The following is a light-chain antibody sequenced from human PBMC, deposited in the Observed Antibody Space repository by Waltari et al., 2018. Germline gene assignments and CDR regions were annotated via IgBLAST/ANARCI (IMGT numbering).Light chain of an antibody. CDR2: DVS. CDR3: SSFTNSGSWV. V-gene: IGLV2-14*01. CDR1: STDVGAYNY. J-gene: IGLJ3*02. Sequence: QSALTQPASVSGSPGQSITVSCTGTSTDVGAYNYVCWYQQSPGKAPKLMISDVSNRLSGFSDRFSGSKSGNTASLTISGLQAEDEADYYCSSFTNSGSWVFGGGTKVTVL.